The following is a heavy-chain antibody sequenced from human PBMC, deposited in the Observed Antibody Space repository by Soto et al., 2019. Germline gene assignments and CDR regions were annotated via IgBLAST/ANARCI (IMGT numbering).Heavy chain of an antibody. CDR3: ARLRKQQLPFDY. CDR2: VSHSGIT. V-gene: IGHV4-38-2*01. D-gene: IGHD6-13*01. CDR1: GYSIGSAYY. J-gene: IGHJ4*02. Sequence: PSETLSLTCAVSGYSIGSAYYWGWIRQPPGKGLEWIASVSHSGITYYNPSLRSRLTISLDTSKNQFSLRLTSVTAADTAVYYYARLRKQQLPFDYWGQGTLVTVPQ.